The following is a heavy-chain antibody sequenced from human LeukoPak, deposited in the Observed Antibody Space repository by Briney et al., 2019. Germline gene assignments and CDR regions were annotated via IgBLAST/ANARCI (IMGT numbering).Heavy chain of an antibody. CDR3: ARDSRAFCGGDCYSPFDY. CDR2: ISSNTYI. V-gene: IGHV3-21*01. CDR1: GFTFNTYA. D-gene: IGHD2-21*02. J-gene: IGHJ4*02. Sequence: PGGSLRLSCAASGFTFNTYAMNWVRQAPGKGLEWVSSISSNTYIYYAASVKGRFTISRDNAKNSLYLQMNSLRAEDTAVYYCARDSRAFCGGDCYSPFDYWGQGTLVTVSS.